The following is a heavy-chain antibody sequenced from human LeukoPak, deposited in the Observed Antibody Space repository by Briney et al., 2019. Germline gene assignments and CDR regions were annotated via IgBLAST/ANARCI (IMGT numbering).Heavy chain of an antibody. CDR1: GFTFSSYA. CDR3: AXGLXWFGELTDFDY. V-gene: IGHV3-23*01. D-gene: IGHD3-10*01. Sequence: GGSLRLSCAASGFTFSSYAMSWVRQAPGKGLEWVSAISGSGGSTYYADSVKGRFTISRDNSKNTLYLQMNSLRDEDTAVYYCAXGLXWFGELTDFDYWGQGTLVTVSS. CDR2: ISGSGGST. J-gene: IGHJ4*02.